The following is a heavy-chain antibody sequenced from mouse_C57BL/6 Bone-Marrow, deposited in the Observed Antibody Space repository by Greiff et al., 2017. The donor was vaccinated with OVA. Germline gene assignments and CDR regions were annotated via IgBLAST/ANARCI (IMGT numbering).Heavy chain of an antibody. CDR2: IDPENGDT. CDR1: GFNIKDDY. Sequence: EVQLQQSGAELVRPGASVKLSCTASGFNIKDDYMHWVKQRPEQGLEWIGWIDPENGDTEYASKFQGKATMTVDTSSNTAYLQLSSLTAEDSAVDYCTTGGVRFNYWGQGTSVTVSA. CDR3: TTGGVRFNY. J-gene: IGHJ4*01. D-gene: IGHD1-1*01. V-gene: IGHV14-4*01.